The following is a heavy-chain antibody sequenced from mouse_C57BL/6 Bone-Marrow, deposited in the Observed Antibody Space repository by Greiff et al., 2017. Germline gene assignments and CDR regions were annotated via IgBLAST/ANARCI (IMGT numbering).Heavy chain of an antibody. Sequence: EVMLVESGGDLVKPGGSLKLSCAASGFTFSSYGMSWVRQTPDKRLEWVATISSGGSYTYYPDSVKGRFTISRDNAKNTLYLQMISLKSEDTAMYYCARPGVYGHFAYWGQATLVTVSA. CDR3: ARPGVYGHFAY. CDR1: GFTFSSYG. D-gene: IGHD1-2*01. V-gene: IGHV5-6*01. J-gene: IGHJ3*01. CDR2: ISSGGSYT.